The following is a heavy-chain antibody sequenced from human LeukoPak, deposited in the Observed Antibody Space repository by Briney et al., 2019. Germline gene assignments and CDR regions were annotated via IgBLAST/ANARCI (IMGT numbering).Heavy chain of an antibody. Sequence: SETLSLTCTVSGGSISSGSYYWSWIRQPAGKGLEWIGRIYTSGSTNYNPSLKSRVTISVDTSKNQFSLRLSSVTAADTAVYYCARVRNDRVNSSSPYYYYYMDVWGKGTTVTVSS. D-gene: IGHD6-6*01. V-gene: IGHV4-61*02. CDR1: GGSISSGSYY. J-gene: IGHJ6*03. CDR3: ARVRNDRVNSSSPYYYYYMDV. CDR2: IYTSGST.